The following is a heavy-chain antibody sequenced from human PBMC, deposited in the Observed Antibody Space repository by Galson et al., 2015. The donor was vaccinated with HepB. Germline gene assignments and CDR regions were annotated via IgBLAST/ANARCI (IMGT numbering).Heavy chain of an antibody. D-gene: IGHD3-22*01. CDR2: IFPNDEK. Sequence: PALVNPTQTLTLTCTVSGFSLSNARMGVSWIRQPPGKALEWLAHIFPNDEKSYSTSLKSRLTISKDTSKSQVVLTMTNMDPVDTATYYCARYSTYYYDSSGYYDWYFDLWGRGTLVTVSS. V-gene: IGHV2-26*01. CDR1: GFSLSNARMG. CDR3: ARYSTYYYDSSGYYDWYFDL. J-gene: IGHJ2*01.